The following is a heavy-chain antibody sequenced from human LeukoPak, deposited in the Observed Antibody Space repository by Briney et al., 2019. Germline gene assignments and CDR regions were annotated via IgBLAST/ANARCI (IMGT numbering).Heavy chain of an antibody. D-gene: IGHD2-21*02. CDR3: ARDFTLPYCGGDCYRGIDY. Sequence: HSGRSLRLSCAASGFTFSSYAMHWVRQAPGKGREWVAVISYDGSNKYYADSVKGRFTISRDNSKNTLYLQMNSLRAEDTAVYYCARDFTLPYCGGDCYRGIDYWGQGTLVTVSS. V-gene: IGHV3-30*04. J-gene: IGHJ4*02. CDR2: ISYDGSNK. CDR1: GFTFSSYA.